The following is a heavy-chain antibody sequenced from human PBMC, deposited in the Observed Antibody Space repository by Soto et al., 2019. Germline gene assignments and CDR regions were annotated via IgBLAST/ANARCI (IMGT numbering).Heavy chain of an antibody. V-gene: IGHV1-69*01. D-gene: IGHD5-18*01. CDR1: GGSFSKYS. CDR3: AASRWIQLWTADF. CDR2: IIPIFVTT. J-gene: IGHJ4*02. Sequence: QVHLVQSGAEVKKPGSSVKVTCKTSGGSFSKYSISWLRQAPGQGLEWMGGIIPIFVTTHYAQRFQGRVTITAADLTTTSYMEVSSLKFEDTAVYYCAASRWIQLWTADFWGQGTRVTVSS.